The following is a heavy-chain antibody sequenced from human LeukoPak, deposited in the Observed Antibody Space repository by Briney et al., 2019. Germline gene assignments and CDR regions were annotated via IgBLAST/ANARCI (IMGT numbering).Heavy chain of an antibody. D-gene: IGHD4-11*01. CDR3: AKAMAPYSNLDY. J-gene: IGHJ4*02. CDR1: GFTFDDCT. V-gene: IGHV3-43*01. CDR2: ISWDGGST. Sequence: GGSLRLSCAASGFTFDDCTMHWVRQAPGKGLEWVSLISWDGGSTYYADSVKGRFTISRDNSKNSLYLQMNSLRTEDTALYYCAKAMAPYSNLDYWGQGTLVTVSS.